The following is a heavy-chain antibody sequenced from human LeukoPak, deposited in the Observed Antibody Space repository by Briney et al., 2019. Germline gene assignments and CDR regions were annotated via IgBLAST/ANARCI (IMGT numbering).Heavy chain of an antibody. D-gene: IGHD1-26*01. CDR3: ARDDYSGSSTPDY. CDR2: INPNSGGT. Sequence: ASVKVSCKASGYTFTSYGISWVRQAPGQGLEWMGWINPNSGGTNYAQKFQGRVTMTRDTSISTAYMELSRLRSDDTAVYYCARDDYSGSSTPDYWGQGTLVTVSS. CDR1: GYTFTSYG. J-gene: IGHJ4*02. V-gene: IGHV1-2*02.